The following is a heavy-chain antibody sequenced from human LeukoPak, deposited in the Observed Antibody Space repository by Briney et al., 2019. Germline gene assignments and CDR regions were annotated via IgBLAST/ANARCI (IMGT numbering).Heavy chain of an antibody. CDR2: ISGSGGST. V-gene: IGHV3-23*01. J-gene: IGHJ4*02. CDR1: GFTFSSYA. D-gene: IGHD3-22*01. CDR3: AKGPYYYDSSGYYDY. Sequence: GGSLRLSCAASGFTFSSYAMSWVRQAPGKGLEWVSTISGSGGSTYYADSVKGRFTISRDNSKNTLYLQMNSLRAEDTAVYYCAKGPYYYDSSGYYDYWGQGTLVTVSS.